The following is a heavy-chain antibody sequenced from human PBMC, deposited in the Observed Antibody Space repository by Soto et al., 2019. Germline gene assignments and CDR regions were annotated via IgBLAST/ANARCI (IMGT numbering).Heavy chain of an antibody. CDR2: VYYSGST. CDR1: GAPISSISYY. Sequence: PSETLALTCSVSGAPISSISYYWGWIRQPPGKGLEWIGSVYYSGSTNDNPSLKNRVTMSIDTSKNQFSLNLNSATAADTAVYYCAAYASGRRGWFDPWGQGTLVTVSS. V-gene: IGHV4-39*07. J-gene: IGHJ5*02. D-gene: IGHD2-2*01. CDR3: AAYASGRRGWFDP.